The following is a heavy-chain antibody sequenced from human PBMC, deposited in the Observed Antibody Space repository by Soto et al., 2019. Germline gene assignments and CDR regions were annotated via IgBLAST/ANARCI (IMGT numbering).Heavy chain of an antibody. D-gene: IGHD3-3*01. V-gene: IGHV3-30*18. CDR2: ISYDGSNK. J-gene: IGHJ6*02. Sequence: SLSLSCAGAGFTFSTYGMHWVRQAPGKGLEWVAVISYDGSNKYDADSVKGRFTISRDNSKNTLYLQMNSLRAEDTAVYYCAKVHRDFWSGSSYYYYGMDVWGQGTTVTVSS. CDR3: AKVHRDFWSGSSYYYYGMDV. CDR1: GFTFSTYG.